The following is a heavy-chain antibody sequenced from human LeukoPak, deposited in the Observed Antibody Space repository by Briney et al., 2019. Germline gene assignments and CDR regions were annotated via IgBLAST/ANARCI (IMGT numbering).Heavy chain of an antibody. CDR3: AKGARLRVSCDY. J-gene: IGHJ4*02. Sequence: GGSLKLSCAASGFTVSSSYMTWVRQAPGKGLEWVSAISGSGGSTYYADSVKGRFTISRDNSKNTLYLQMNSLRAEDTAVYYCAKGARLRVSCDYWGQGTLVTVSS. V-gene: IGHV3-23*01. D-gene: IGHD3-16*01. CDR2: ISGSGGST. CDR1: GFTVSSSY.